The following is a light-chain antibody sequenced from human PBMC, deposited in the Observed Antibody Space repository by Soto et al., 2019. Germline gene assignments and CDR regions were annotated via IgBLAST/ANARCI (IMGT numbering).Light chain of an antibody. J-gene: IGKJ1*01. CDR3: QQYQNLWT. V-gene: IGKV3-15*01. CDR2: AAS. CDR1: QGVTTN. Sequence: EIVMTQSPDTLSVSPGERATLTCRAGQGVTTNLAWYQQKPGQAPRLLIYAASTRATGIPARFSGSGSGTEFTLTISSLQSEDFAVYYCQQYQNLWTFGQGTKVDIK.